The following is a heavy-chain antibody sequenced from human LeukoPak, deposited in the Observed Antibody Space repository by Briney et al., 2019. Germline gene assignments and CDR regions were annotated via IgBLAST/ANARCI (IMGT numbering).Heavy chain of an antibody. Sequence: PGGSLRLSCAASGFTFSSYAMSWVRQAPGKGLEWVSAISVSGGNTYYADSVKGRFTISRDNSKNTLYLQMNSLRAEDTAVYYCAKGDYYDSTDLDYWGQGTLVTVSS. CDR3: AKGDYYDSTDLDY. CDR2: ISVSGGNT. V-gene: IGHV3-23*01. CDR1: GFTFSSYA. D-gene: IGHD3-22*01. J-gene: IGHJ4*02.